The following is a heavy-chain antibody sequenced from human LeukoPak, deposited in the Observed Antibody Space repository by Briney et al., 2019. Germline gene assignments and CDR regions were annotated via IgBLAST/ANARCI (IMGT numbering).Heavy chain of an antibody. CDR2: ISAYNGNT. J-gene: IGHJ4*02. D-gene: IGHD5-12*01. CDR1: GYTFTSYG. V-gene: IGHV1-18*04. CDR3: ARDQGVATIRVIDY. Sequence: ASVKVSCKASGYTFTSYGISWVRQAPGQGLEWMGWISAYNGNTNYAQKLQGRITMTTDTSTSTAYMELRSLRSDDTAVYYCARDQGVATIRVIDYWGQGTLVTVSS.